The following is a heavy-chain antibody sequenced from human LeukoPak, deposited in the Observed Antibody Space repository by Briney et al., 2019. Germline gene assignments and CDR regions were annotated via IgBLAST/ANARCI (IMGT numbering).Heavy chain of an antibody. CDR3: ARGLLSGSGLYFYNNHYGLDV. V-gene: IGHV3-30*03. Sequence: GGSLRLSCAASGFTFSSHGMHWVRQAPGKGLEWVALISYDGSNKYYIDSVKGRFAISRDNSKNTLYMQMNSLRAEDTAVYYCARGLLSGSGLYFYNNHYGLDVWGQGTTVTVSS. J-gene: IGHJ6*02. CDR1: GFTFSSHG. CDR2: ISYDGSNK. D-gene: IGHD6-19*01.